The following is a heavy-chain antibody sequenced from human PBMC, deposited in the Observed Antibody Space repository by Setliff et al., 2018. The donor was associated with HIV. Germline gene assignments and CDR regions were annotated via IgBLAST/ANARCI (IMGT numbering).Heavy chain of an antibody. Sequence: GGSLSLSCAASGFTFDDYVMSWGRQVPGKGLEWVSGITWNGDTTDYAHSVKGRFTISRDNTNKFLYLQMNSLSAEDTALYYCARGQTMYGVVIYDAFNVWGHGTMVTVSS. CDR3: ARGQTMYGVVIYDAFNV. V-gene: IGHV3-20*04. D-gene: IGHD3-3*01. CDR2: ITWNGDTT. CDR1: GFTFDDYV. J-gene: IGHJ3*01.